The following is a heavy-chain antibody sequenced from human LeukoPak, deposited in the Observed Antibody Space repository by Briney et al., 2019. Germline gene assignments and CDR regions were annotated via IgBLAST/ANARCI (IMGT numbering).Heavy chain of an antibody. CDR2: INHSGST. D-gene: IGHD3-3*01. Sequence: NSSETLSLTCAVYGGSFSGYYWSWIRQPPGKGLEWIGEINHSGSTNYNPSLKSRVTISVDTSKNQFSLKLSSVTAADTAVYYCARGLSRAGTIWFDPWGQGTLVTVSS. J-gene: IGHJ5*02. CDR1: GGSFSGYY. CDR3: ARGLSRAGTIWFDP. V-gene: IGHV4-34*01.